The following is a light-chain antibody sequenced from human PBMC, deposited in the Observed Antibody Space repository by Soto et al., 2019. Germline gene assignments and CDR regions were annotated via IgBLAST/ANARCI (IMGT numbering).Light chain of an antibody. CDR3: AAWDDSLNGPV. V-gene: IGLV1-44*01. CDR2: RND. J-gene: IGLJ2*01. CDR1: SSNIGSNY. Sequence: QTVVTQPPSASGTPGQRVTISCSGSSSNIGSNYVSWYQQFPGTAPKLLIYRNDERPSGVPDRFSGSKSGTSASLAISGLQSEEESDYYCAAWDDSLNGPVFGGGTKLTVL.